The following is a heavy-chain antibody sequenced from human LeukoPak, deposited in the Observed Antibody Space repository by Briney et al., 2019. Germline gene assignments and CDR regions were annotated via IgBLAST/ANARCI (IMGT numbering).Heavy chain of an antibody. D-gene: IGHD2-2*01. V-gene: IGHV1-3*01. CDR2: INAGDGNT. CDR3: ARAIYCISTSCYYLPYYYGMDV. Sequence: ASVKVSCKASGYTFTSYAMHWVRQAPGQRLEWMGWINAGDGNTKYSQKFQGRVTITRDTSASTAYMELSSLRSEDTAVYYCARAIYCISTSCYYLPYYYGMDVWGKGTTVTVSS. CDR1: GYTFTSYA. J-gene: IGHJ6*04.